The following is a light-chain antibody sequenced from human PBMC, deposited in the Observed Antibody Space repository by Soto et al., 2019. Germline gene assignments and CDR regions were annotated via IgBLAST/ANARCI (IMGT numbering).Light chain of an antibody. CDR3: CSYAGSSTSLVV. J-gene: IGLJ2*01. CDR1: SSDVGSYNL. V-gene: IGLV2-23*02. CDR2: EVS. Sequence: QSALTQPASVSGSPGQSITISCTGTSSDVGSYNLVSWYQQHPGKAPKLMIYEVSKRPSGVSNHFSGSKSGNTASLTISGLQAEDEADYYCCSYAGSSTSLVVFGGGTKLTVL.